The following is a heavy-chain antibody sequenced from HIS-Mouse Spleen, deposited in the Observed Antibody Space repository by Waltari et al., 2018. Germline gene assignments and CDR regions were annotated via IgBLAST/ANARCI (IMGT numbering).Heavy chain of an antibody. CDR3: AREGDSGSYFDY. J-gene: IGHJ4*02. D-gene: IGHD1-26*01. CDR2: IKQDGSEK. V-gene: IGHV3-7*01. Sequence: EVQLVESGGGLVQPGGSLRLSCSASGFNFSSYWMSWVRQAPGKGLEWVANIKQDGSEKYYVDSVKGRFTISRDNAKNSLYLQMNSLRAEDTAVYYCAREGDSGSYFDYWGQGTLVTVSS. CDR1: GFNFSSYW.